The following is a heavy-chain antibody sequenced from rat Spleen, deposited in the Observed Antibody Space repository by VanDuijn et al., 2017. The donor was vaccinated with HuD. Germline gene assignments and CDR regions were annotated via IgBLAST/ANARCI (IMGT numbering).Heavy chain of an antibody. D-gene: IGHD1-11*01. CDR2: ISYDGSTP. J-gene: IGHJ2*01. V-gene: IGHV5-29*01. CDR3: AKDRDGGYAFDH. Sequence: EVQLVESGGGLVQPGRSMKLSCAASGFTFSNYDMVWVRQAPAQGLKWVATISYDGSTPYYRDSVKGRFTISRDNAKSTLYLHMDSLRSEDTATYHCAKDRDGGYAFDHWGQGVMVTVSS. CDR1: GFTFSNYD.